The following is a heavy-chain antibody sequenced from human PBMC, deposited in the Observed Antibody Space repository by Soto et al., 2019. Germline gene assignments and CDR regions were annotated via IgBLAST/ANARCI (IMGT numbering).Heavy chain of an antibody. CDR2: IGRRSDI. CDR1: GFSFSTYI. D-gene: IGHD2-21*02. Sequence: PGGSLRLSCEASGFSFSTYIMHWGRQAPGKGLEWVSSIGRRSDIYYADSVKGRFTISRDNAKNSVSLQMNSLRDEDTAVYYCAREETAWPLAYGLDVWGQGTTVTVSS. V-gene: IGHV3-21*01. J-gene: IGHJ6*02. CDR3: AREETAWPLAYGLDV.